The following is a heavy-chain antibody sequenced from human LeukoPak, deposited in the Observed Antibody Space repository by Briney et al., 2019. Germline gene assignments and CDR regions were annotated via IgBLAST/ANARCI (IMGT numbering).Heavy chain of an antibody. CDR3: ARDHGSAYRAPRH. CDR1: GYIFTNYY. CDR2: INPSGGST. J-gene: IGHJ4*02. V-gene: IGHV1-46*01. D-gene: IGHD4-11*01. Sequence: ASVKVSCKASGYIFTNYYMHWVRQAPGQGLEWMGTINPSGGSTTYAQKFQGRVTMTRDTSTSTVYTELSSLRSEDTAVYYCARDHGSAYRAPRHWGQGTLVTVSS.